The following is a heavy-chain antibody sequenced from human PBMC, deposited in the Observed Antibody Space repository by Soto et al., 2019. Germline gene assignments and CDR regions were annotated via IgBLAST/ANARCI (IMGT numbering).Heavy chain of an antibody. CDR1: GYSLTSYW. J-gene: IGHJ3*02. CDR2: IYPGDSDT. D-gene: IGHD3-22*01. Sequence: GESLKISCKGSGYSLTSYWIGWVRQMPGKGLEWMGIIYPGDSDTRYSPSFQGQVTISADKSTSTAYLQWSSLKASDTAMYYCARPHYYDSSGYYWFAFDIWGQGTMVTVSS. V-gene: IGHV5-51*01. CDR3: ARPHYYDSSGYYWFAFDI.